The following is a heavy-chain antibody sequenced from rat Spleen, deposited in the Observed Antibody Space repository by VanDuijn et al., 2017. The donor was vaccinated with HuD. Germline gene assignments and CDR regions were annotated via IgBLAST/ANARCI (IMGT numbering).Heavy chain of an antibody. Sequence: EVQLVESGGGLVQPGRSMKLSCAASGFTFTDCYMAWVRQAPTKGLEWVASISTGGGNTFYRDSVKGRFTISRDNAKSTLYLQMNSLRSEDTATYYCTRDSDIPTYFFDYWGQGVMVTVSS. J-gene: IGHJ2*01. D-gene: IGHD2-1*01. CDR2: ISTGGGNT. V-gene: IGHV5-25*01. CDR3: TRDSDIPTYFFDY. CDR1: GFTFTDCY.